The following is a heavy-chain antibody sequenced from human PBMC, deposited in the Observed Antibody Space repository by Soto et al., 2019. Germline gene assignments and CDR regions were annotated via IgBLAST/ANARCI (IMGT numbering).Heavy chain of an antibody. D-gene: IGHD2-2*01. V-gene: IGHV4-59*11. CDR1: GVSTSNHY. J-gene: IGHJ4*02. Sequence: QVQLQESGPGLVKPSETLSLTCSVSGVSTSNHYWTWIRKPPGQGPEWIGCIYYRGTTNYNASSNRRVTISVDASKNQFSLKLTSVTTADTAVYYCARGGGSPYHDHEFDYWGQGILVTVSS. CDR3: ARGGGSPYHDHEFDY. CDR2: IYYRGTT.